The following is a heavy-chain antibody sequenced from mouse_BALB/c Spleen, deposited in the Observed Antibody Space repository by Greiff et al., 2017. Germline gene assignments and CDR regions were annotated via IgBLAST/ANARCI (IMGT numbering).Heavy chain of an antibody. J-gene: IGHJ4*01. V-gene: IGHV1S81*02. Sequence: VQLVESGAELVKPGASVKLSCKASGYTFTSYYMYWVKQRPGQGLEWIGEINPSNGGTNFNEKFKSKATLTVDKSSSTAYMQLSSLTSEDSAVYYCTRDYDDAMDYWGQGTSVTVSS. CDR1: GYTFTSYY. CDR3: TRDYDDAMDY. CDR2: INPSNGGT. D-gene: IGHD2-4*01.